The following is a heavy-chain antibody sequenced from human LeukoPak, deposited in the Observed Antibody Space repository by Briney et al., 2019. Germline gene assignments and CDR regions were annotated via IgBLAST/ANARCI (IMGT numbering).Heavy chain of an antibody. V-gene: IGHV3-30*02. D-gene: IGHD6-19*01. CDR2: IRYDGSNK. CDR1: GFAFGSEA. Sequence: GGSLRLSCAVSGFAFGSEAMSWVRQAPGKGLEWVTFIRYDGSNKYYADSVKGRFTISRDNSKNTLYLQMNSLRAEDTAVYYCAKPAAGYSSGWYDGPFYFDYWGQGTLVTVSS. CDR3: AKPAAGYSSGWYDGPFYFDY. J-gene: IGHJ4*02.